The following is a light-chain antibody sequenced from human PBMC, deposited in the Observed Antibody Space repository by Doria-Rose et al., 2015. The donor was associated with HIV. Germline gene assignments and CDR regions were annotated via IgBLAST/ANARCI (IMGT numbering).Light chain of an antibody. CDR2: AAS. Sequence: PSSLSASIGDRVPIPCRASQTVSTYLNWFQQEPGKAPKLPIYAASRLQSGVPSRFSGSGSGTDFTLTISGLQPGDFATYYCQQTYSSPTWTCGQGNKFEMK. J-gene: IGKJ1*01. CDR1: QTVSTY. CDR3: QQTYSSPTWT. V-gene: IGKV1-39*01.